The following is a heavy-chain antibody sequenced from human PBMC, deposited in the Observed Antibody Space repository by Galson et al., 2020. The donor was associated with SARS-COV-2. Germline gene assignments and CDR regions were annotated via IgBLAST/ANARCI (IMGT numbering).Heavy chain of an antibody. D-gene: IGHD2-21*01. V-gene: IGHV3-30*18. CDR2: ISYDGSNK. Sequence: GESLKISCAASSFTFSSYGMHWVRQAPGKGLGWVAVISYDGSNKYYANSVKGRFTISRDNSKNTLYLQMNSLRPEDMAVYYCAKESYLLGGALPDYWGQGTLVTVSS. CDR1: SFTFSSYG. J-gene: IGHJ4*02. CDR3: AKESYLLGGALPDY.